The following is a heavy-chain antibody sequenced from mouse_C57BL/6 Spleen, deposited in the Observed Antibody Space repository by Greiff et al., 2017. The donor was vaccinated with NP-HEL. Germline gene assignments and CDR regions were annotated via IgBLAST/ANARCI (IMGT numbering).Heavy chain of an antibody. D-gene: IGHD1-1*01. CDR2: ISSGGDYI. CDR1: GFTFSSYA. V-gene: IGHV5-9-1*02. J-gene: IGHJ2*01. Sequence: EVQGVESGEGLVKPGGSLKLSCAASGFTFSSYAMSWVRQTPEKRLEWVAYISSGGDYIYYADTVKGRFTISRDNARNTLYLQMSSLKSEDTAMYYCTRGPTVVAYYFDYWGQGTTLTVSS. CDR3: TRGPTVVAYYFDY.